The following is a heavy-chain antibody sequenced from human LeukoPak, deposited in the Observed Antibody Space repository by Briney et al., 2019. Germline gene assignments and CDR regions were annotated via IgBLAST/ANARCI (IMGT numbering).Heavy chain of an antibody. D-gene: IGHD6-19*01. J-gene: IGHJ4*02. V-gene: IGHV4-39*07. Sequence: SETLSLTCTVSGGSISSSSYYWGWIRQPPGKGLEWIGSIYYSGSTYYNPSLKSRVTISVDTSKNQFSLKLSSVTAADTAVYYCARKISKTPHRPAVAGTSDYWGQGTLVTVSS. CDR3: ARKISKTPHRPAVAGTSDY. CDR2: IYYSGST. CDR1: GGSISSSSYY.